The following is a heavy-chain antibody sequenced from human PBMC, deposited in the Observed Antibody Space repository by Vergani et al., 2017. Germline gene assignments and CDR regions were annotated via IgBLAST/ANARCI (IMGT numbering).Heavy chain of an antibody. CDR1: GYTFTGYY. Sequence: QVQLVQSGAEVNKPGASVKVSCKASGYTFTGYYMHWVRQAPGQGLEWMGWINPNSGGTNYAQKFQGRVTMTRDTSISTAYMELSRLRSDDTAVYYCARGGTLGYXSGGSCYSYNDFDYWGQGTLVTVSS. CDR3: ARGGTLGYXSGGSCYSYNDFDY. V-gene: IGHV1-2*02. CDR2: INPNSGGT. D-gene: IGHD2-15*01. J-gene: IGHJ4*02.